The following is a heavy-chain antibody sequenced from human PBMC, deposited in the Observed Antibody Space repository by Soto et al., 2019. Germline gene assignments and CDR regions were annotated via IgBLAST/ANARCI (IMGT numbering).Heavy chain of an antibody. D-gene: IGHD2-15*01. CDR1: GYTFTGYY. CDR2: INPNSGGT. CDR3: ARAKYCSGGSCYRNWFDP. Sequence: QVQLVQSGAEVKKPGASVKVSCKASGYTFTGYYMHWVRQAPGQGLEWMGWINPNSGGTNYAQKFQGSVTMTRDTSISTAYMELSRLRSDATAVYYCARAKYCSGGSCYRNWFDPWGQRTLVTVSS. V-gene: IGHV1-2*02. J-gene: IGHJ5*02.